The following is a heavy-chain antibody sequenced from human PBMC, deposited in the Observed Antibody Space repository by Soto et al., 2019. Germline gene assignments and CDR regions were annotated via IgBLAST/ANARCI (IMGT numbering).Heavy chain of an antibody. CDR1: GFTFSTYS. Sequence: GGSLRLSCAASGFTFSTYSVNWVRQAPGKGLEWVSSISSSSSYIYYADSVKGRFTISRDNAKSSVYLQMNSLRAEDTAVYYCARSKIVVGINWFDPWGQGTLVTVSS. CDR3: ARSKIVVGINWFDP. V-gene: IGHV3-21*01. J-gene: IGHJ5*02. D-gene: IGHD3-22*01. CDR2: ISSSSSYI.